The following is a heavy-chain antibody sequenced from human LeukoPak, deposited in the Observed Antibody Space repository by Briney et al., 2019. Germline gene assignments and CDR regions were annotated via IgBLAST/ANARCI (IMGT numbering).Heavy chain of an antibody. D-gene: IGHD4-17*01. CDR3: AKQLGTAVTTGWFVP. J-gene: IGHJ5*02. V-gene: IGHV3-23*01. Sequence: GGSLRLSCAASGFTFSSNAMSWVRQAPGKGLEWVSAISGSGGSAFYADSVKGRFTISRDNSKNTLYLQMNSLRAEDTAVYYCAKQLGTAVTTGWFVPWGQATQVTFFS. CDR1: GFTFSSNA. CDR2: ISGSGGSA.